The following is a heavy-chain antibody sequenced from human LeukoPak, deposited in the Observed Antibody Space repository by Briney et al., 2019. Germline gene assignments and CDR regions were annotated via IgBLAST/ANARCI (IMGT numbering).Heavy chain of an antibody. D-gene: IGHD6-25*01. CDR1: GGSFSGYY. CDR2: INHSGST. V-gene: IGHV4-34*01. CDR3: ARDLPSRKFIAANG. Sequence: SETLSLTCAVYGGSFSGYYWSWIRQPPGKGLEWIGEINHSGSTNYNPSLKSRVTISVDTSKNQFSLKLSSVTAADTAVYYCARDLPSRKFIAANGWGQGTLVTVSS. J-gene: IGHJ4*02.